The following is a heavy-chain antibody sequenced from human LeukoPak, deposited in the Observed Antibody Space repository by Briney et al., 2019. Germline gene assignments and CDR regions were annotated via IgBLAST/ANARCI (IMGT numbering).Heavy chain of an antibody. D-gene: IGHD1-14*01. CDR3: ARGPEYGSTPAGEFHI. Sequence: GRSLRLSCAASGFTFSTYAMHWVRQAPGEGLEWVAVIAFDGINKYYADSVKGRFTVSRDNSKDTMYLQMNSLRVEDTAVFYCARGPEYGSTPAGEFHIWGQGTMVTVSS. CDR2: IAFDGINK. J-gene: IGHJ3*02. CDR1: GFTFSTYA. V-gene: IGHV3-30-3*01.